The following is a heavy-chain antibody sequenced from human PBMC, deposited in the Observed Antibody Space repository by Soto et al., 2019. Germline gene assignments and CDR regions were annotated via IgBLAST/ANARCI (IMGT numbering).Heavy chain of an antibody. D-gene: IGHD3-10*01. CDR3: ARTKRALMVRGRGVWFDP. CDR1: GGSFSGYY. J-gene: IGHJ5*02. V-gene: IGHV4-34*01. Sequence: PSETLSLTCAVYGGSFSGYYWGWIRQPPGKGLEWIGEINRSGSTNYNPSLKSRVTISVDTSKNQFSLKLSSVTAADTAVYYCARTKRALMVRGRGVWFDPWGQGTLVTVSS. CDR2: INRSGST.